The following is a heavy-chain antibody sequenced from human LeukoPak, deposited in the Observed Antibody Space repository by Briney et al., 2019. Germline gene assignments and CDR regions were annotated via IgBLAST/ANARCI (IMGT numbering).Heavy chain of an antibody. Sequence: AGGSLRLSCAASGFTFSSYWMSWVRRSPGKGLEWVANIKQDGSEKYYVDSVKGRFAISRDNAKNSLYLQMNSLRAEDTAVYCCARVGGSGWYNHFDYWGQGTLVTVSS. CDR2: IKQDGSEK. CDR3: ARVGGSGWYNHFDY. D-gene: IGHD6-19*01. V-gene: IGHV3-7*01. J-gene: IGHJ4*02. CDR1: GFTFSSYW.